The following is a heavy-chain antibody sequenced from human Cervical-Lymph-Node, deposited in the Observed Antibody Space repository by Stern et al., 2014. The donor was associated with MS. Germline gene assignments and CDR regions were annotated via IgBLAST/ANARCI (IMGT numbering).Heavy chain of an antibody. D-gene: IGHD6-19*01. V-gene: IGHV3-21*01. CDR2: ISSSSSYI. Sequence: EVQLEESGGGLVKPGGSLRLSCAASGFTFSSYSMNWVRKAPGKELEWVSSISSSSSYIYYADSVKGRFTISRDNAKNSLYLQMNSLRAEDTAVYYCARGQVAVAGLIDYWGQGTLVTVSS. J-gene: IGHJ4*02. CDR1: GFTFSSYS. CDR3: ARGQVAVAGLIDY.